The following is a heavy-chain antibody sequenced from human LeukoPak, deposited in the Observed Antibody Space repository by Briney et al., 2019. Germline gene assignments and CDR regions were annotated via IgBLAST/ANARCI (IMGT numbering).Heavy chain of an antibody. CDR2: FDPEDGET. CDR3: ATASGAYSGYDWG. J-gene: IGHJ4*02. D-gene: IGHD5-12*01. Sequence: RASVKVSCKVSGYTLTELSMHWVRQAPGKGLEWMGGFDPEDGETIYAQKFQGRVTMTEDTSTDTAYMELSGLRSEDTAVYYCATASGAYSGYDWGWGQGTLVTVSS. V-gene: IGHV1-24*01. CDR1: GYTLTELS.